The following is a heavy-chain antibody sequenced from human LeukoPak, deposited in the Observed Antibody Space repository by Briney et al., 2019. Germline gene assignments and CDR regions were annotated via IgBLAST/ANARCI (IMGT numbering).Heavy chain of an antibody. J-gene: IGHJ4*02. D-gene: IGHD2-15*01. CDR1: GGSISSGGYY. CDR3: ARGDGWHHDY. Sequence: SETLSLTCTVSGGSISSGGYYWSWIRQYPGKGLEWIGYIYYSGSTYYNASLKSRVIISVDTSKNQFPLKLSSVTAADTAVYYCARGDGWHHDYWGQGTLVTVSS. CDR2: IYYSGST. V-gene: IGHV4-31*03.